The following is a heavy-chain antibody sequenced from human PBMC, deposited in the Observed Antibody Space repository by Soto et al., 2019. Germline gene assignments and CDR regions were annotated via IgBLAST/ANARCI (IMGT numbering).Heavy chain of an antibody. CDR3: VRALGSRFMEWPRFDP. J-gene: IGHJ5*02. CDR1: GASISSGDYY. D-gene: IGHD3-3*01. Sequence: PSETLSLTCIVSGASISSGDYYWSWVRQPPGKGLEWIGHISYSGTIDYSPSLKSRVTISLDTSKNQFSLTLNSVPAADTAVYYCVRALGSRFMEWPRFDPWGQGTLVTVSS. CDR2: ISYSGTI. V-gene: IGHV4-30-4*01.